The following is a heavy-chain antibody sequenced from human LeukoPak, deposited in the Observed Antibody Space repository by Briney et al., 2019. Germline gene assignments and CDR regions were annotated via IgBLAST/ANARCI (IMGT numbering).Heavy chain of an antibody. J-gene: IGHJ4*02. Sequence: SVKVSCKASGGTFSSYAISWVRQAPGQGPEWMGRIIPIFGIANYAQKFQGRVTITADKSTSTAYMELSSLRSEDTAVYYCARQDSSGYYYDYWGQGTLVTVSS. CDR3: ARQDSSGYYYDY. CDR1: GGTFSSYA. D-gene: IGHD3-22*01. V-gene: IGHV1-69*04. CDR2: IIPIFGIA.